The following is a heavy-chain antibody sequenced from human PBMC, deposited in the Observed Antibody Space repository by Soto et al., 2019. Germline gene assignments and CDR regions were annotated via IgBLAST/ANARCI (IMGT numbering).Heavy chain of an antibody. D-gene: IGHD4-4*01. CDR1: GDSIDNTVFF. V-gene: IGHV4-31*03. Sequence: QVHLQESGPGLVKPSQTLSLTCSVSGDSIDNTVFFWNWIRHHPEKGLEWIGYISSSGKTYYIPSLKRRVTMSLDTSRNQFSLNLTSVTAADTAVYFCARHLSGNYPNSNWFDPWGQGTLVTVSS. CDR2: ISSSGKT. J-gene: IGHJ5*02. CDR3: ARHLSGNYPNSNWFDP.